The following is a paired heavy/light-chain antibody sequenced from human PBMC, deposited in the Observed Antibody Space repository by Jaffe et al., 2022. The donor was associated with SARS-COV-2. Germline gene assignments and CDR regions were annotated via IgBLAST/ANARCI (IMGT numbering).Heavy chain of an antibody. J-gene: IGHJ2*01. CDR3: AREYYDSSGYWGGGGWYFDL. Sequence: QVQLQESGPGLVKPSQTLSLTCTVSGGSISSGGYYWSWIRQHPGKGLEWIGYIYYSGSTYYNPSLKSRLAISVDTSKNQFSLKLSSVTAADTAVYYCAREYYDSSGYWGGGGWYFDLWGRGTLVTVSS. V-gene: IGHV4-31*03. CDR1: GGSISSGGYY. CDR2: IYYSGST. D-gene: IGHD3-22*01.
Light chain of an antibody. CDR1: QGISNY. J-gene: IGKJ3*01. Sequence: DIQMTQSPSSLSASIGDRVTITCRASQGISNYLAWFQQKPGKAPKSLIYAASSLQSGVPSKFSGSGSGTDFTLTISSLQPEDFATYYCQQYYSYPRTFGPGTKVDIK. V-gene: IGKV1-16*02. CDR2: AAS. CDR3: QQYYSYPRT.